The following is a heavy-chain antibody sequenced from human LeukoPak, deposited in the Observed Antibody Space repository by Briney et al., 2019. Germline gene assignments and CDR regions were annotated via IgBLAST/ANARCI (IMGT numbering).Heavy chain of an antibody. CDR2: ISSSSSYI. CDR1: GFTFSSYS. Sequence: GGSLRLSCAASGFTFSSYSMNWVRQAPGKGLEWVSSISSSSSYIYYADSVKGRFTISRDNAKNSPYLQMNSLRAEDTAVYYCARDKDGDDVDYYYYYGMDVWGQGTTVTVSS. CDR3: ARDKDGDDVDYYYYYGMDV. D-gene: IGHD5-24*01. J-gene: IGHJ6*02. V-gene: IGHV3-21*01.